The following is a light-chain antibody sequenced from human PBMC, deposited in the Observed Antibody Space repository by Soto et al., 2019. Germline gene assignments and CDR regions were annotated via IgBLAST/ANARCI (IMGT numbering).Light chain of an antibody. CDR3: QTWGTGIQV. CDR1: SGHSSYA. J-gene: IGLJ2*01. CDR2: LNSDGSH. V-gene: IGLV4-69*01. Sequence: QPVLTQSPSASASLGASVKLTCTLSSGHSSYAIAWHQQQPEKGPRYLMNLNSDGSHSKGDGIPDRFSGSSSGAERYLTISSLQSEDEADYSCQTWGTGIQVFGGGTKLTVL.